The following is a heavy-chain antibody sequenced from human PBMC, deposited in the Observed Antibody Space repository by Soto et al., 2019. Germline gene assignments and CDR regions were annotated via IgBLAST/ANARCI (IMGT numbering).Heavy chain of an antibody. Sequence: QVQLQQWGAGLLKPSETLSLTCAVYGGSFSGYYWSWIRQPPGKGLEWIGEINHSGSTNYNPSLKSRVTISVDTSKNQLSLKLSSVTAADTAVYYCARVKQGTSGLTYYFDYWGQGTLVTVSS. J-gene: IGHJ4*02. CDR1: GGSFSGYY. CDR2: INHSGST. CDR3: ARVKQGTSGLTYYFDY. V-gene: IGHV4-34*01.